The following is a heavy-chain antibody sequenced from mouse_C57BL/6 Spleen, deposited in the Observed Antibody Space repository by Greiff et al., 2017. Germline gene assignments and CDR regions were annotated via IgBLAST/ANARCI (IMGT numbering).Heavy chain of an antibody. V-gene: IGHV1-55*01. CDR1: GYNFTSYW. Sequence: VQLQQPGAELVKPGASVKMSCKASGYNFTSYWITWVKQRPGQGLEWIGDIYPGSGSTKYNEKFKSKATLTVDTSSSTAYMQLSSLTSEDSAVYYCARMDCDQRYWYFDVWGTGTTVTVSS. CDR2: IYPGSGST. CDR3: ARMDCDQRYWYFDV. D-gene: IGHD2-13*01. J-gene: IGHJ1*03.